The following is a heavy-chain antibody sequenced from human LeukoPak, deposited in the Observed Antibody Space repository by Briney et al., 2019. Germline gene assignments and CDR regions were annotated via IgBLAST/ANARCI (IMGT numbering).Heavy chain of an antibody. V-gene: IGHV4-59*01. J-gene: IGHJ3*02. CDR1: GGSISSYY. Sequence: SETLSLTCTVSGGSISSYYWSWIRQPPGKGLEWIGYIYYSGTTNYNPSLKSRVTISVDTSKNQFSLKLSSVTAADTAVYYCARDHSRDAFDIWGQGTMVTVSS. CDR2: IYYSGTT. CDR3: ARDHSRDAFDI. D-gene: IGHD4-11*01.